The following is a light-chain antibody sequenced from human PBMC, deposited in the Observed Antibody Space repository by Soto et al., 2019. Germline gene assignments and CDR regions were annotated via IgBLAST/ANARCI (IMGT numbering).Light chain of an antibody. V-gene: IGLV3-21*04. J-gene: IGLJ1*01. Sequence: SYELTQPPSVSVAPGRTASISCGGNDIGDKGVHWYQQKPGQAPVLVMYYDSNRPSGIPERFSGSNSGNTATLTIRRVEAGDEVDYYCQVWASSSDLYVFGTGTKVTVL. CDR1: DIGDKG. CDR2: YDS. CDR3: QVWASSSDLYV.